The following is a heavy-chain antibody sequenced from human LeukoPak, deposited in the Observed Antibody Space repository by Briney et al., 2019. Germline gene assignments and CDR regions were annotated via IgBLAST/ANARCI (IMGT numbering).Heavy chain of an antibody. V-gene: IGHV1-2*02. J-gene: IGHJ4*02. D-gene: IGHD6-13*01. Sequence: ASVKVSYKASGYTFTGYYMHWVRQAPGQGLEWMGWINPNSGGTNYAQKFQGRVTMTRDTSISTAYMELSRLRSDDTAVYYCARGAAKIGSPGYSSSWYYIYFDYWGQGTLVTVSS. CDR2: INPNSGGT. CDR3: ARGAAKIGSPGYSSSWYYIYFDY. CDR1: GYTFTGYY.